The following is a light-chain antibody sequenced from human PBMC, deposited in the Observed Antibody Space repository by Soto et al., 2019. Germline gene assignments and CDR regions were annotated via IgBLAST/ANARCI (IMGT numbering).Light chain of an antibody. CDR1: SSDVGAYNY. Sequence: QSVLTQPPSASGSPGQSVTISCTGTSSDVGAYNYVSWYQQLPGKAPKLIIYEVSKRPSWVPDRFSGSKSGNTASLTVSGLLAEDEADYYCTSYAGTYSFFYVFGTGTKVTVL. J-gene: IGLJ1*01. V-gene: IGLV2-8*01. CDR3: TSYAGTYSFFYV. CDR2: EVS.